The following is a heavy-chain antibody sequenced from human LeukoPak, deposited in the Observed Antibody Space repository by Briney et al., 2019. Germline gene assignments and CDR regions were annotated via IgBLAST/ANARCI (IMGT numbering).Heavy chain of an antibody. CDR3: ASAAGPFDH. Sequence: GGSLRLSCAASGLAFSTYGMHWVRQAPGKGLEWVAVIWSDGSNKYYADSVKGRFTISRDNSKNTLYLQISSLRAEDTAVYYCASAAGPFDHWGQGTLVTVSS. D-gene: IGHD6-13*01. CDR1: GLAFSTYG. J-gene: IGHJ4*02. V-gene: IGHV3-33*01. CDR2: IWSDGSNK.